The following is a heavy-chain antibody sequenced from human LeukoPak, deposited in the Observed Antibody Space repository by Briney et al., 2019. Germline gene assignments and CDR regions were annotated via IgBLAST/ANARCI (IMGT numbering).Heavy chain of an antibody. D-gene: IGHD5-12*01. V-gene: IGHV3-23*01. CDR2: ITGSGSRT. CDR1: GFSFSSYA. J-gene: IGHJ4*02. CDR3: AKNPDIVATYNYFDY. Sequence: PGGSLRLPCAASGFSFSSYAMSWVRQAPGRGLEWVSIITGSGSRTYYANSVKGRFTISRDNSKNTLSLQMNGLRAEDTAVYCCAKNPDIVATYNYFDYWGQGTLVTVSS.